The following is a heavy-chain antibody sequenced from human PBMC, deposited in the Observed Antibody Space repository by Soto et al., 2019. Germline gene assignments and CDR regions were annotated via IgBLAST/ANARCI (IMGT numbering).Heavy chain of an antibody. J-gene: IGHJ4*02. V-gene: IGHV1-2*02. Sequence: QVQLVQSGAEVKKPGASVKVSCKASGYTFTGYYMHWVRQAPGQGLEWMGWINPNSGGTNYAQKFQGRVTMTRDTSISTAYMELRRLRSDDTAVYYCARGITIFGVVITHFDYWGQGTLVTVSS. CDR3: ARGITIFGVVITHFDY. CDR2: INPNSGGT. CDR1: GYTFTGYY. D-gene: IGHD3-3*01.